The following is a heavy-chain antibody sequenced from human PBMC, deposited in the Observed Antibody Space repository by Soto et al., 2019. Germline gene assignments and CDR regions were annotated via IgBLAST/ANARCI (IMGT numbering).Heavy chain of an antibody. Sequence: PGGSLRLSCSASGFTFRSYAIHWVRQAPGKGLEYVSVIGNNGGSTYYADSVNGRFTISRDNSKNTLFLQMSSLRADDTAVYYCVKALSARYNSAKAFDVWGQGTMVTVSS. V-gene: IGHV3-64D*06. CDR1: GFTFRSYA. J-gene: IGHJ3*01. CDR3: VKALSARYNSAKAFDV. CDR2: IGNNGGST. D-gene: IGHD2-2*02.